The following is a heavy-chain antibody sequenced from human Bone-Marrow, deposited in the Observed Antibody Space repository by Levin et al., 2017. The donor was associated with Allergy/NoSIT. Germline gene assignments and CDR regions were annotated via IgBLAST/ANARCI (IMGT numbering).Heavy chain of an antibody. CDR2: INHSGST. J-gene: IGHJ6*03. CDR3: ARGITMVQGVIWEERYYYYYMDV. D-gene: IGHD3-10*01. Sequence: PGGSLRLSCAVYGGSFSGYYWSWIRQPPGKGLEWIGEINHSGSTNYNPSLKSRVTISVDTSKNQFSLKLSSVTAADTAVYYCARGITMVQGVIWEERYYYYYMDVWGKGTTVTVSS. CDR1: GGSFSGYY. V-gene: IGHV4-34*01.